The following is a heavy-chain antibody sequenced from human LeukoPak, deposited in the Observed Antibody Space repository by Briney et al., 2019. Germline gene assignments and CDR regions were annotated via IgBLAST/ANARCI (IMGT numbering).Heavy chain of an antibody. J-gene: IGHJ4*02. Sequence: GGSLRLSCAASGFTFSSYEMNWVRQAPGKGLEWVSYISSSGSTIYCADSVKGRFTISRDNARNSLYLQMNSLRAEDTAVYYCAREIKGIAAAGTIDYWGQGTLVTVSS. V-gene: IGHV3-48*03. CDR1: GFTFSSYE. CDR2: ISSSGSTI. CDR3: AREIKGIAAAGTIDY. D-gene: IGHD6-13*01.